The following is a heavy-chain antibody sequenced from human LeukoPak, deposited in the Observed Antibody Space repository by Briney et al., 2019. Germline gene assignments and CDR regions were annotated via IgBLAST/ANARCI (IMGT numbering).Heavy chain of an antibody. V-gene: IGHV4-59*01. Sequence: SETLSFTCTVSGGSISSYYWSWIRQPPGKGLEWIGYIYYSGSTNYNPSLKSRATISVDTSKNQFSLKLSSVTAADTAVYYCARVKYNWNHAYYYYYMDVWGKGTTVTVSS. D-gene: IGHD1-14*01. CDR2: IYYSGST. J-gene: IGHJ6*03. CDR1: GGSISSYY. CDR3: ARVKYNWNHAYYYYYMDV.